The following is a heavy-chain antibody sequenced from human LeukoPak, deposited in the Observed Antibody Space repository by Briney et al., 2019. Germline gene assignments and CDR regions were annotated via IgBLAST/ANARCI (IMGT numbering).Heavy chain of an antibody. CDR2: INPNSGGT. Sequence: ASVKVSCKASGYTFTGYYMHWVRQAPGQGLEWMGWINPNSGGTNYAQKFQGWVTMTRDTSISTAYMELSRLRSDDTAVYYCARDLGDFWSGYTNADYWGQGTLVTVSS. CDR3: ARDLGDFWSGYTNADY. V-gene: IGHV1-2*04. CDR1: GYTFTGYY. J-gene: IGHJ4*02. D-gene: IGHD3-3*01.